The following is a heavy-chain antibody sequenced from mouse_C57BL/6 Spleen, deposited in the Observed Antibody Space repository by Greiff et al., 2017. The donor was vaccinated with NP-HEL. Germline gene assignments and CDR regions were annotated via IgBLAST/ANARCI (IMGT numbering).Heavy chain of an antibody. CDR1: GYAFSSSW. V-gene: IGHV1-82*01. CDR3: EAGTDYFDY. Sequence: VQLQQSGPELVKPGASVKISCKASGYAFSSSWMNWVKQRPGKGLEWIGRIYPGDGDTNYNGKFKGKATLTADKSSSTAYMQLSSLTSEDSAVYCCEAGTDYFDYWGQGTTLTVSS. J-gene: IGHJ2*01. D-gene: IGHD3-3*01. CDR2: IYPGDGDT.